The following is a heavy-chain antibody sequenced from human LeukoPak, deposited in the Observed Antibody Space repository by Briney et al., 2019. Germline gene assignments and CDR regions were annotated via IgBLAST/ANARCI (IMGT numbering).Heavy chain of an antibody. V-gene: IGHV1-46*01. CDR3: AREKVGGCFDY. J-gene: IGHJ4*02. D-gene: IGHD4-23*01. CDR1: GYTFTTYY. Sequence: ASVKVSCKASGYTFTTYYMHWVRQAPGPGIEWMGLIDPSGGSTSAAEKFQGRVTMTRDTSTSTVYMELSSLGSEDTAVYHCAREKVGGCFDYWGQGTLVTVSS. CDR2: IDPSGGST.